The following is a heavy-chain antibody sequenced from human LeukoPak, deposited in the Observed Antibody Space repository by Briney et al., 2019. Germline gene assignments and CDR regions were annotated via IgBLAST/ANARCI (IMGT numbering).Heavy chain of an antibody. Sequence: ASVKVSCKASGYTFTSYYMHWVRQAPGQGLEWMGIINPSGGSTSYAQKLQGRVTMTRDMSTSTVYMELSSLRSEDTAVYYCARVWELLRVVDYWGQGTLVTVSS. J-gene: IGHJ4*02. CDR1: GYTFTSYY. D-gene: IGHD1-26*01. CDR2: INPSGGST. V-gene: IGHV1-46*01. CDR3: ARVWELLRVVDY.